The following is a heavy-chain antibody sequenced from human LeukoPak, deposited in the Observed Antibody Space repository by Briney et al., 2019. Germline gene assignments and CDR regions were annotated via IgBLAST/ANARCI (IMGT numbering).Heavy chain of an antibody. J-gene: IGHJ4*02. V-gene: IGHV4-30-4*01. D-gene: IGHD3-9*01. CDR1: GGSISSGDYY. Sequence: SETLSLTCTVSGGSISSGDYYWSWIRQPPGKGLEWIGYIYYSGSTYYNPSLKSRVTISVDTSKNQFSLKLSSVTAADTAVYYCAADGQYDILTGYPRGEDYWGQGTLVTVSS. CDR3: AADGQYDILTGYPRGEDY. CDR2: IYYSGST.